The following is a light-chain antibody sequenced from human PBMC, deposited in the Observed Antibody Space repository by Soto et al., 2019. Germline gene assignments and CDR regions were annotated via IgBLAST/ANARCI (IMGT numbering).Light chain of an antibody. CDR3: QNLDSAAFT. CDR2: AAS. V-gene: IGKV1-27*01. CDR1: QGIGNY. J-gene: IGKJ3*01. Sequence: IQMTQSPSSLSASVRDRVTITCRASQGIGNYLAWYQQRPGKVPKLLIYAASTLQSGVPSRFSGSGSGTDFALTISSLLPEDVATYYCQNLDSAAFTFGPGTKVDIK.